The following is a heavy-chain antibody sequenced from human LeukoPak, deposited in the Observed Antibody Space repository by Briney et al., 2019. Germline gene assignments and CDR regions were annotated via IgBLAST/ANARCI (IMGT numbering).Heavy chain of an antibody. D-gene: IGHD2-15*01. Sequence: GGSLRLSCAASGFTFSSYAMSWVRQAPGKGLGWVSAISGSGGSTYYADSVKGRFTISRDNSKNTLYLQMNSLRAEDTAVYYCAKAPRISEYFDYWGQGTLVTVSS. CDR3: AKAPRISEYFDY. V-gene: IGHV3-23*01. CDR2: ISGSGGST. CDR1: GFTFSSYA. J-gene: IGHJ4*02.